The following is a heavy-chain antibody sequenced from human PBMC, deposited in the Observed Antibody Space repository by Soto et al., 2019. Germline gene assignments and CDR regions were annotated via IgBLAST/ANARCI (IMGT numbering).Heavy chain of an antibody. CDR2: ISKSGSA. Sequence: PSETLSLTCTVSGDSFTNYAWGWIRQPPGKGLEWIGYISKSGSANHNPYLKSRVTMSIDMTKNQFSLKLSSVTAADTAVYYCARDHSGSLDYWGQGTMVTVYS. D-gene: IGHD1-26*01. V-gene: IGHV4-59*01. CDR1: GDSFTNYA. J-gene: IGHJ4*02. CDR3: ARDHSGSLDY.